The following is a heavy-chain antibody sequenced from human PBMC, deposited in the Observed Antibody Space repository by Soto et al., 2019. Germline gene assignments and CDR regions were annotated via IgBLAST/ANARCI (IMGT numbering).Heavy chain of an antibody. CDR3: AKDRYGDYGGIDY. D-gene: IGHD4-17*01. V-gene: IGHV3-23*01. CDR1: GFTFSTYA. J-gene: IGHJ4*02. Sequence: GGSLRLSCAASGFTFSTYAMIWVRKAPGKGLEWVSVITGSGGSTYYADSVKGRFTISRDTSKNTLFLQMNSLRAEDTAVYYCAKDRYGDYGGIDYWGQGTMVTVSS. CDR2: ITGSGGST.